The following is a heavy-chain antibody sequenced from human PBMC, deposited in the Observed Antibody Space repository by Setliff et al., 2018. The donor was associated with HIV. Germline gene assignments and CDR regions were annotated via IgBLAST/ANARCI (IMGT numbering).Heavy chain of an antibody. Sequence: SETLSLTCTVSGGSVSTGDYYWNWIRLPPGKGLEWIGYIFYSGLTNYNPSLKSRVTISVDTSKNQFSLKPSSVTAADTAVYYCARESDQLNWFDPWGQGTLVTVSS. V-gene: IGHV4-61*08. CDR1: GGSVSTGDYY. J-gene: IGHJ5*02. CDR3: ARESDQLNWFDP. D-gene: IGHD1-1*01. CDR2: IFYSGLT.